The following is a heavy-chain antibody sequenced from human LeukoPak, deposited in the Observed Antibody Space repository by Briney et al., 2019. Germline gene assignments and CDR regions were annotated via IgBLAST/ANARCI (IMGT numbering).Heavy chain of an antibody. CDR3: ARAPRRYSGSFGAFDI. V-gene: IGHV1-69*13. J-gene: IGHJ3*02. CDR1: GYTFTGYY. CDR2: IIPIFGTA. Sequence: SVKVSCKASGYTFTGYYMHWVRQAPGQGLEWMGGIIPIFGTANYAQKFQGRVTITADESTSTAYMELSSLRSEDTAVYYCARAPRRYSGSFGAFDIWGQGTMVTVSS. D-gene: IGHD1-26*01.